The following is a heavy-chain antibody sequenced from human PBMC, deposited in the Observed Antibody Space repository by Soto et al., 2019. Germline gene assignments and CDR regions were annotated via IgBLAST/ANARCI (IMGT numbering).Heavy chain of an antibody. CDR3: ARDPQRRDGYNFDS. Sequence: QVQLVESGGGLVEPGGSLRLSCVASGFIFTDYSMTWIRQAPGKGLEWVSYITTGGETTLYADSVKGRFTISRDNAKKALSLEMNSLRVDDTAVYCCARDPQRRDGYNFDSWGPGTLVTVSS. D-gene: IGHD5-12*01. V-gene: IGHV3-11*01. CDR2: ITTGGETT. J-gene: IGHJ4*02. CDR1: GFIFTDYS.